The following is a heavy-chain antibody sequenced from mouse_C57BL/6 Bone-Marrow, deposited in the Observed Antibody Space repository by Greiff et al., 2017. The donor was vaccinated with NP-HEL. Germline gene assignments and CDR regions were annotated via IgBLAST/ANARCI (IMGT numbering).Heavy chain of an antibody. Sequence: EVQLQQSGGGLVKPGGSLKLSCAASGFTFSSYAMSWVRQTPEKRLEWVATISDGGSYTYYPDNVKGRFTISRDNAKNNLYLQMSHLKSEDTAMYYCARYTYYAMDYWGQGTSVTVSS. CDR1: GFTFSSYA. CDR3: ARYTYYAMDY. J-gene: IGHJ4*01. V-gene: IGHV5-4*01. CDR2: ISDGGSYT.